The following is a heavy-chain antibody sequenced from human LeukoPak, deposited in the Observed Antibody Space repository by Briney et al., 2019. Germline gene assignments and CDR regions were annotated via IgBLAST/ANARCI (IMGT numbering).Heavy chain of an antibody. CDR1: GFTFTAYY. D-gene: IGHD3-22*01. CDR3: ARVSRLYYDTSGRIFDY. J-gene: IGHJ4*02. CDR2: FNPKSGDT. Sequence: GASMKVSCKASGFTFTAYYMHWMRQAPGQGPEYMGLFNPKSGDTNYAQRFQGRVTMTLDTSISTVYMELSRLRSDDTAVYYCARVSRLYYDTSGRIFDYWGQGTLVTVSS. V-gene: IGHV1-2*02.